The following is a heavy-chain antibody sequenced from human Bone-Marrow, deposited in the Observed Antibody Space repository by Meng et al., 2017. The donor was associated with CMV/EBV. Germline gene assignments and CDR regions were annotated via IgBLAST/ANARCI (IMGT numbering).Heavy chain of an antibody. CDR3: TRDGHTGFDY. V-gene: IGHV3-49*04. Sequence: GESLKISCTVSGFTFGDYGMIWVRQAPGKGLEWVGLIRSKTYGGTTEYAASVKGRFTISRDDSKSIAYLQMNRLKTEDTAVYYCTRDGHTGFDYWGQGTLVTGSS. J-gene: IGHJ4*02. CDR1: GFTFGDYG. CDR2: IRSKTYGGTT.